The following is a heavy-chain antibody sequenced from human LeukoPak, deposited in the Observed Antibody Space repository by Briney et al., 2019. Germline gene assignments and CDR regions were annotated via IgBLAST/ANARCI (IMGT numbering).Heavy chain of an antibody. V-gene: IGHV3-23*01. CDR3: ARDSSDSFAFDY. CDR2: INDRGTGT. J-gene: IGHJ4*02. Sequence: GSLRLSCAASGFTFSKYAMSWVRQAPGKGLEWVSTINDRGTGTYYADSVKGRFTISRDNSKNTLSLQMNSLRAEDTAVYYCARDSSDSFAFDYWGQGTLVTVSS. D-gene: IGHD2-21*01. CDR1: GFTFSKYA.